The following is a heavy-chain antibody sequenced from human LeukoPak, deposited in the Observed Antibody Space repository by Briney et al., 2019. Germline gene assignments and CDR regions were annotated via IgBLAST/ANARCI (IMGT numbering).Heavy chain of an antibody. CDR1: GYSFTDYH. J-gene: IGHJ6*02. Sequence: ASVKVSCKASGYSFTDYHMHWVRQATGQGLEWMGWMNPNSGNTGYAQKFQGRVTMTRNTSISTAYMELSSLRSEDTAVYYCARSVYDFWSGYYTGYYYYYGMDVWGQGTTVTVSS. CDR2: MNPNSGNT. V-gene: IGHV1-8*02. CDR3: ARSVYDFWSGYYTGYYYYYGMDV. D-gene: IGHD3-3*01.